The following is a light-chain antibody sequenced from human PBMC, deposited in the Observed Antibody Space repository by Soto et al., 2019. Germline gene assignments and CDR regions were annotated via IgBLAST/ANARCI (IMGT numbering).Light chain of an antibody. J-gene: IGKJ1*01. Sequence: IVMPPSPSTLSVSPGERATPSCSASQSVSSNLAWYQQKPGQAPRLLIYGASTRATGIPARFSGSGSGTEFTLTISSLQSEDFAVYYSQQYNNWTPWTFGQGTKVDIK. V-gene: IGKV3-15*01. CDR2: GAS. CDR1: QSVSSN. CDR3: QQYNNWTPWT.